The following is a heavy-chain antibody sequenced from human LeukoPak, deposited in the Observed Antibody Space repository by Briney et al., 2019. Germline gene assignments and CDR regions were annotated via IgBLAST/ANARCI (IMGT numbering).Heavy chain of an antibody. CDR2: IKQDGSEK. CDR3: ARDAIVGYSGYDFLYYYMDV. CDR1: GFTFSSYW. Sequence: GGSLRLSCAASGFTFSSYWMSWVRQAPGKGLEWVANIKQDGSEKYYVDSVKGRFTISRDNAKISLYLQVNSLRAEDTAVYYCARDAIVGYSGYDFLYYYMDVWGKGTTVTVSS. V-gene: IGHV3-7*01. J-gene: IGHJ6*03. D-gene: IGHD5-12*01.